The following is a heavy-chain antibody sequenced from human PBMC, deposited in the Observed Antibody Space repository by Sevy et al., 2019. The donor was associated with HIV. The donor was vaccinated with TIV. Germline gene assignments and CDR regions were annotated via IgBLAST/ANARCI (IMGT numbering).Heavy chain of an antibody. CDR3: SKGGSGTWWFDP. Sequence: GGSLRLSCRASGFNFGDYPMSWFRQAPGKGLAWVGFIRSKASGGTTPYAASVKGRFTISRDDSESIAYLEMNSLKIEDRAVYYCSKGGSGTWWFDPWGQGTLVTVSS. CDR2: IRSKASGGTT. J-gene: IGHJ5*02. D-gene: IGHD6-13*01. CDR1: GFNFGDYP. V-gene: IGHV3-49*03.